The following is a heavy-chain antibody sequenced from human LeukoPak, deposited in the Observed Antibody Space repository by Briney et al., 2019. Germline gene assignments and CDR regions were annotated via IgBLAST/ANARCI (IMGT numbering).Heavy chain of an antibody. CDR2: LYYSGST. V-gene: IGHV4-59*01. J-gene: IGHJ4*02. D-gene: IGHD3-3*01. CDR3: ARDFWSSSYHHYNTHYFDY. Sequence: SETLSLTCTVSGGSISSYYWSWLRPPPGKGLEGMRYLYYSGSTNYNHSLKSRVTISVDTSKNQFSLKLSSVTAADTAVYYCARDFWSSSYHHYNTHYFDYWGQGTLVTVSS. CDR1: GGSISSYY.